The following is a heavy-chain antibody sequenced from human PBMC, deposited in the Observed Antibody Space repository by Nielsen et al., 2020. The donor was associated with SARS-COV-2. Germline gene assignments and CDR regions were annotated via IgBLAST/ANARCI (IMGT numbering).Heavy chain of an antibody. CDR1: GFTFDDYA. J-gene: IGHJ4*02. CDR2: ISWNSGSI. CDR3: AKLRSSGSYFDY. V-gene: IGHV3-9*01. Sequence: SLKISCTASGFTFDDYAMHWVRQAPGKGLEWVSGISWNSGSIGYADSVKGRFTISRDNAKNSLYLQMNSLRAEDTALYYCAKLRSSGSYFDYWGQGTLVTVSS. D-gene: IGHD3-10*01.